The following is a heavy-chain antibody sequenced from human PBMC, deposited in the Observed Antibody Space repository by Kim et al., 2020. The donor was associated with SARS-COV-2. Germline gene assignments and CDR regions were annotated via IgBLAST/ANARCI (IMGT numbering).Heavy chain of an antibody. V-gene: IGHV3-30-3*01. Sequence: GGSLRLSCAASGFTFSSYAMHWVRQAPGKGLEWVAVISYDGSNKYYADSVKGRFTISRDNSKNTLYLQMNSLRAEDTAVYYCAREGGLTVVTYDAFNIWG. CDR1: GFTFSSYA. J-gene: IGHJ3*02. CDR3: AREGGLTVVTYDAFNI. D-gene: IGHD2-21*02. CDR2: ISYDGSNK.